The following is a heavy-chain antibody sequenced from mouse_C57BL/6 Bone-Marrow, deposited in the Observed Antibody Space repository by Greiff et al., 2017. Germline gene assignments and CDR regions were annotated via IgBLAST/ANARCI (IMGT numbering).Heavy chain of an antibody. J-gene: IGHJ4*01. CDR3: ARERTYYGGSSYYAMDY. V-gene: IGHV1-81*01. Sequence: QVQLQQSGAELARPGASVKLSCKASGYTFTSYGISWVKQRTGQGLEWIGEIYPRSGNTNYNEKFKGKATLTADKSSSTAYMALRSLTSEESAVYVWARERTYYGGSSYYAMDYWGQGTAVTVSS. D-gene: IGHD1-1*01. CDR2: IYPRSGNT. CDR1: GYTFTSYG.